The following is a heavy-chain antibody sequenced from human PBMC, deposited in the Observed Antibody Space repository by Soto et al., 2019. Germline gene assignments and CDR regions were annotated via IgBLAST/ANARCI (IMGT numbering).Heavy chain of an antibody. Sequence: QVQLQESGPGLVKPSQTLSLTCTVSGGSISSGGYYWSWIRQHPGKGLEWIGYIYYSGSTYYNPSLKSRINISGDPSKNQFPLKLSSVAAADTAVYYWARDSEVAKKGDAFDIWGQGTMVTVSS. CDR1: GGSISSGGYY. CDR2: IYYSGST. J-gene: IGHJ3*02. CDR3: ARDSEVAKKGDAFDI. V-gene: IGHV4-31*03. D-gene: IGHD5-12*01.